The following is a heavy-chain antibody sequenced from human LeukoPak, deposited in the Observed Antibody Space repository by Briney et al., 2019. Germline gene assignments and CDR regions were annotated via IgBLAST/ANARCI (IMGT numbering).Heavy chain of an antibody. D-gene: IGHD2/OR15-2a*01. J-gene: IGHJ3*02. CDR1: GGTFSSYA. V-gene: IGHV1-69*13. CDR3: ARALPSIDAFDI. CDR2: IIPIFGTA. Sequence: SVKVSCKASGGTFSSYAISWVRQAPGQGLEWMGGIIPIFGTANYAQKFQGRVTITADESTSTAYMELSSLRSEDTAVYYCARALPSIDAFDIWGQGTMVTVSS.